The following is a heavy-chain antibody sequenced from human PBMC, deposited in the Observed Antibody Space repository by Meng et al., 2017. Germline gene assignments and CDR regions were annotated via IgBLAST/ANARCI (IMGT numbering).Heavy chain of an antibody. CDR3: AVTYYYDSSGYYYNFDY. D-gene: IGHD3-22*01. Sequence: QWQLLYSGAEVKKPGSSVKVSCKASGGTFSSYAISWVRQAPGQGLEWMGGIIPIFGTANYAQKFQGRVTITADKSTSTAYMELSSLRSEDTAVYYCAVTYYYDSSGYYYNFDYWGQGTLVTVSS. J-gene: IGHJ4*02. CDR1: GGTFSSYA. CDR2: IIPIFGTA. V-gene: IGHV1-69*06.